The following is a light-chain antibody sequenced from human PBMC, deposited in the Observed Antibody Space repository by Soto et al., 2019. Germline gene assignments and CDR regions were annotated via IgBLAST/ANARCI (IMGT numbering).Light chain of an antibody. J-gene: IGKJ1*01. CDR3: QKSIPFPWT. V-gene: IGKV1-5*03. Sequence: DIQMTQSPSTLSASAGDRVTITCRASQNIDMYLAWYQQKPGQAPSLLIYRASSLQSGVPSRFSGSGSGTEFTLTISDLQPDDFAPYYRQKSIPFPWTFGQGTKVDI. CDR2: RAS. CDR1: QNIDMY.